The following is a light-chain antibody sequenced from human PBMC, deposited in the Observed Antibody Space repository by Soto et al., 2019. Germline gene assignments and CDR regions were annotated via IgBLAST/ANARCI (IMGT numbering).Light chain of an antibody. J-gene: IGKJ5*01. V-gene: IGKV3-11*01. Sequence: EIELTQSPATLSLSPGETATLSCRASQNVDKFLAWYQQRPGQPPRLLIFDSSNRATGVPVRFSGSGSGTVFTLTFGSLEPEDSAVYYCQQRKNWPPITFGQGTRLEIK. CDR2: DSS. CDR1: QNVDKF. CDR3: QQRKNWPPIT.